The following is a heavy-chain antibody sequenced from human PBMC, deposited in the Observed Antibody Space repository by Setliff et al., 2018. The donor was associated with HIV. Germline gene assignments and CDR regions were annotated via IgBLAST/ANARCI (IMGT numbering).Heavy chain of an antibody. CDR3: ATLDHSGGNFLAY. J-gene: IGHJ4*02. D-gene: IGHD2-21*02. V-gene: IGHV4-39*01. CDR1: GGSISSSTYY. Sequence: SETLSLTCSVSGGSISSSTYYWGWIRQPPGKGLEWIGDIFYTGNTYYNPSLKSRVAISVDTSANQFSLKLNSATAADTAVYYCATLDHSGGNFLAYWGQVSLVTVSS. CDR2: IFYTGNT.